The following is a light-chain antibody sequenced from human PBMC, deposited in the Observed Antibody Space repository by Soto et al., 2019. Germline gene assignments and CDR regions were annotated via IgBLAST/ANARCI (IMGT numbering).Light chain of an antibody. Sequence: DIQLTQSPSSLSASVGDRVTLTCRASQDISSYLAWYQQKPGQAPNLLIYAASTLQRGVPSRFSGSGSGTEFTLTISRLQSEDFATYYCQQLTNYPYTFGQGTKLDLK. J-gene: IGKJ2*01. CDR1: QDISSY. CDR3: QQLTNYPYT. V-gene: IGKV1-9*01. CDR2: AAS.